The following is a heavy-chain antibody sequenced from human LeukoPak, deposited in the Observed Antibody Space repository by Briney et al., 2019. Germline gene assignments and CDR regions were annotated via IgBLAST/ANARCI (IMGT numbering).Heavy chain of an antibody. J-gene: IGHJ6*03. Sequence: SETLSLTCAVYGGSFSGYYWSWIRQPPGKGLEWIGEINHSGSTNYNPSLKSRVTISVDTSKNQFSLKLSSVTAADTAVYYCARLQWILGPIYYYYMDVWGKGTTVTISS. CDR3: ARLQWILGPIYYYYMDV. V-gene: IGHV4-34*01. D-gene: IGHD5-18*01. CDR1: GGSFSGYY. CDR2: INHSGST.